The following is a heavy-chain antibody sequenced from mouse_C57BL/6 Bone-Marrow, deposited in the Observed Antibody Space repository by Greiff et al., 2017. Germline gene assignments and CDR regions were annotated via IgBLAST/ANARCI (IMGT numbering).Heavy chain of an antibody. Sequence: EVQLQQSGAELVRPGASVKLSCTASGFNIKDDYMHWVKQRPEQGLEWIGWIDPENGDTEYASKFQGKATITADTSSNTAYLQLSSLTSEDTAVYYCLTLSCDYAMGYWGQGTSVTVSS. V-gene: IGHV14-4*01. CDR1: GFNIKDDY. CDR3: LTLSCDYAMGY. J-gene: IGHJ4*01. CDR2: IDPENGDT.